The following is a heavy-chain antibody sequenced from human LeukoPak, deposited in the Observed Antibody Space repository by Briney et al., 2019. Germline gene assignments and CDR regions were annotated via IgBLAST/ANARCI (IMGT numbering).Heavy chain of an antibody. J-gene: IGHJ4*02. V-gene: IGHV3-11*01. Sequence: GGSLRPSCAASGFTFSDYYMSWIRQAPGKGLEWVSYISSSGSTIYYADSVKGRFTISRDNAKNSLYLQINSLRAEDTAVYYCARDQQRVDYGDYVTHWGQGTLVTVSS. CDR2: ISSSGSTI. D-gene: IGHD4-17*01. CDR1: GFTFSDYY. CDR3: ARDQQRVDYGDYVTH.